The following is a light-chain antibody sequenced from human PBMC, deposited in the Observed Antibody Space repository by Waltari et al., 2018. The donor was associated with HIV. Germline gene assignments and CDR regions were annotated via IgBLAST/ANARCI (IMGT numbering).Light chain of an antibody. CDR2: SAS. Sequence: IQMTQSPSSLSASVGDRVTLTCRASQYITSHLNWFQQKPGKAPRLLMCSASSLQSGVPSRFSGSASGTDFTLTISSLQPEDFATYYCQQTHSAPFTFGPGTKVEIK. CDR1: QYITSH. V-gene: IGKV1-39*01. CDR3: QQTHSAPFT. J-gene: IGKJ3*01.